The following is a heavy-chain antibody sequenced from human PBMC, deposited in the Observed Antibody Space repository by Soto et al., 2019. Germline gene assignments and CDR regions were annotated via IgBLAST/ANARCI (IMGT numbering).Heavy chain of an antibody. CDR1: GGSVSSSSYY. CDR3: ARHPHSSSWTFETGKFDY. CDR2: IYYSGST. V-gene: IGHV4-39*01. D-gene: IGHD6-13*01. J-gene: IGHJ4*02. Sequence: SETLSLTCTVSGGSVSSSSYYWGWIRQPPGKGLEWIGSIYYSGSTYYNPSLNSRVTISVDTSKNQFSLRVTSVTAADTAMYYCARHPHSSSWTFETGKFDYWGQGTLVTVSS.